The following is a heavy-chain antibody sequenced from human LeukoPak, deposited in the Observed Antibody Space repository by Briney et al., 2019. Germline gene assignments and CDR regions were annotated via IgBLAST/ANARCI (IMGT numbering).Heavy chain of an antibody. CDR2: ISAYNGNT. V-gene: IGHV1-18*01. D-gene: IGHD3-10*01. Sequence: ASVKVSCKASGYTFTSYGISWVRQAPEQGLEWMGWISAYNGNTNYAQKLQGRVTMTTDTSTSTAYMELRSLRSDDTAVYYCASFGAGYGSGSYYYYGMDVWGQGTTVTVSS. CDR3: ASFGAGYGSGSYYYYGMDV. J-gene: IGHJ6*02. CDR1: GYTFTSYG.